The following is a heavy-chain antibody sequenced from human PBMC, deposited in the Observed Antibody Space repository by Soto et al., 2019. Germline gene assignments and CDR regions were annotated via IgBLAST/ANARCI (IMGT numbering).Heavy chain of an antibody. CDR2: ISSSISTI. D-gene: IGHD3-16*01. V-gene: IGHV3-48*02. CDR3: ARDDWGKGWFDP. CDR1: GFTFSSYS. J-gene: IGHJ5*02. Sequence: EVQLVESGGGLVQPGGSLRLSCAASGFTFSSYSMNWVRQAPGKGLEWVSYISSSISTIYYSDSVKGRFTISRDNAKNSLYLQMNSLRDEDTAVYYCARDDWGKGWFDPWGQGTLVTVSS.